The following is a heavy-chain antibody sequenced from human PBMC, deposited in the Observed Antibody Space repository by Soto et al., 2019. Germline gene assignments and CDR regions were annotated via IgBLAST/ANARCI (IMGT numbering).Heavy chain of an antibody. D-gene: IGHD6-6*01. Sequence: VQRVESGGGLVKPGASLRLSCAASGFTFSSYSMNWVRQAPGKGLEWVSSISSSSSYIYYADSVKGRFTISRDNAKNSLYLQMNSLRAEDTAVYYCAKVGGQLVPGFDYWGQGTLVTVSS. CDR2: ISSSSSYI. CDR3: AKVGGQLVPGFDY. J-gene: IGHJ4*02. V-gene: IGHV3-21*01. CDR1: GFTFSSYS.